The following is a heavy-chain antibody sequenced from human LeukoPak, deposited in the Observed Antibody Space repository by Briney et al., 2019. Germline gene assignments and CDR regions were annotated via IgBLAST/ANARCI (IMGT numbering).Heavy chain of an antibody. CDR3: AREYYDSSGYKLDY. J-gene: IGHJ4*02. D-gene: IGHD3-22*01. Sequence: PGGSLRLSCAASGFSFISYSMNWVRQAPGKGLEYVSAISSNGGSTYYANSVKGRFTISRDNSKNTLYLQMGSLRAEDMAVYYCAREYYDSSGYKLDYWGQGTLVTVSS. V-gene: IGHV3-64*01. CDR2: ISSNGGST. CDR1: GFSFISYS.